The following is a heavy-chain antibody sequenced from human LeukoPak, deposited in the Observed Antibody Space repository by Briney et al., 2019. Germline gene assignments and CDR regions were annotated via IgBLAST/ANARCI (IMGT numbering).Heavy chain of an antibody. CDR3: ARIQQGKNYDFWSGYFREPPQPVYYYYMDV. CDR1: GGSISSSSYY. CDR2: IYYSGST. Sequence: KPSETLSLTCTVSGGSISSSSYYWGWIRQPPGKGLEWIGSIYYSGSTYYNPSLKSRVTISVDTSKNQFSLKLSSVTAADTAVYYCARIQQGKNYDFWSGYFREPPQPVYYYYMDVWGKGTTVTVSS. D-gene: IGHD3-3*01. J-gene: IGHJ6*03. V-gene: IGHV4-39*07.